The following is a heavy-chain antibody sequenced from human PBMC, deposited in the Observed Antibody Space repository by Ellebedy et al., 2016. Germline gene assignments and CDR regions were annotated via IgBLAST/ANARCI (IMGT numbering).Heavy chain of an antibody. Sequence: SVKVSCXASGGTFSSYAISWVRQAPGQGLEWMGGIIPIFGTANYAQKFQGRVTITEDKSTSTAYMELSSLRSEDTAVYYCAREVIWETTVVTPSGVWFDPWGQGTLVTVSS. CDR2: IIPIFGTA. J-gene: IGHJ5*02. V-gene: IGHV1-69*06. CDR3: AREVIWETTVVTPSGVWFDP. D-gene: IGHD4-23*01. CDR1: GGTFSSYA.